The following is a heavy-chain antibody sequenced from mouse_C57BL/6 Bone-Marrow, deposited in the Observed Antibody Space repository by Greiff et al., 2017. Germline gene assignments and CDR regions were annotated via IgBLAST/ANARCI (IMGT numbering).Heavy chain of an antibody. V-gene: IGHV1-64*01. CDR2: LHPTSGST. D-gene: IGHD2-3*01. Sequence: QVQLKQPGAELVKPGASVKLSCKASGYTFPRYWMHWVKQRPGQGLEWIGMLHPTSGSTNYNEKFQSKATLTVDKSSSTAYMQLSSLTSEDSAVYYCARRWLHLFDYWGQGTTLTVSS. CDR3: ARRWLHLFDY. CDR1: GYTFPRYW. J-gene: IGHJ2*01.